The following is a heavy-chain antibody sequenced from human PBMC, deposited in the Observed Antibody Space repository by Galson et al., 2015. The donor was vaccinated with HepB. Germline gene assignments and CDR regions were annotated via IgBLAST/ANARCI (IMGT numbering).Heavy chain of an antibody. V-gene: IGHV1-2*06. Sequence: SVKVSCKASGYTFTGYYMHWVRQAPGQGLEWMGRINPNSGGTNYAQKFQGRVTMTRDTSISTAYMELSRLRSDDTAVYYCARALIVDVVVVAATLGEYYFDYWGQGTLVTVSS. J-gene: IGHJ4*02. CDR1: GYTFTGYY. D-gene: IGHD2-15*01. CDR3: ARALIVDVVVVAATLGEYYFDY. CDR2: INPNSGGT.